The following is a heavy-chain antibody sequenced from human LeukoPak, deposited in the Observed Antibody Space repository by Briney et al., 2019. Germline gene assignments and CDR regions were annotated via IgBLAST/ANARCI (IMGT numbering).Heavy chain of an antibody. J-gene: IGHJ4*02. CDR3: ARTQLWFGFDY. CDR1: GGSFSGYY. D-gene: IGHD3-10*01. CDR2: IYHSGST. Sequence: SETLSLTCAVYGGSFSGYYWSWIRQPPGKGLEWIGSIYHSGSTYYNPSLKSRVTISVDTSKNQFSLKLSSVTAADTAVYYCARTQLWFGFDYWGQGTLVTVSS. V-gene: IGHV4-34*01.